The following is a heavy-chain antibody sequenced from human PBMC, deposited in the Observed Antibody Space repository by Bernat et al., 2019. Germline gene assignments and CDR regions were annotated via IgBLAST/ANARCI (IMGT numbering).Heavy chain of an antibody. CDR1: GGSISSDSYY. CDR2: IYYSRST. D-gene: IGHD2-2*01. V-gene: IGHV4-39*01. Sequence: QLQLQESGPGLVKPSETLSLTCTVSGGSISSDSYYWGWIRQPPGKWLEWIGSIYYSRSTYYNPSLKSRVTISVDTSKKQFSLKLSSVTAADTAVYYCARHVLLDPRSFCSSTKCKTRYYDYWGQGTMVTVSS. CDR3: ARHVLLDPRSFCSSTKCKTRYYDY. J-gene: IGHJ4*03.